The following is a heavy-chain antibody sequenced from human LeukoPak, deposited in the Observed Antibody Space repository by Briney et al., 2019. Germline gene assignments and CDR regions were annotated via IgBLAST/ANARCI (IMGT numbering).Heavy chain of an antibody. J-gene: IGHJ5*02. Sequence: PSETLSLTCTVSGGSISSHYWSWIRQPPGKGLEWIGYIYYSGSTNYNPSLKSRVTISVDTSKNQFSLKLSSVTAADTAVYYCARDSPNYYDSSGYYSDWFDPWGQGTLVTVSS. CDR2: IYYSGST. CDR3: ARDSPNYYDSSGYYSDWFDP. D-gene: IGHD3-22*01. CDR1: GGSISSHY. V-gene: IGHV4-59*11.